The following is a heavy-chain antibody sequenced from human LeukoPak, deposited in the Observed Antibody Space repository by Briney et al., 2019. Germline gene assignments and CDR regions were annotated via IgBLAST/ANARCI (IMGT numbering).Heavy chain of an antibody. CDR3: ASPDCGSTRCYGFDY. V-gene: IGHV3-21*01. CDR1: GFTFSSYS. Sequence: GGSLRLSCAASGFTFSSYSMSWVRQAPGKGLEWVSSISSSSTYIYYADSVKRRFTISRDDAMNSLYLQMSSLRAEDTAVYYCASPDCGSTRCYGFDYWGQGTLVTVSS. D-gene: IGHD2-2*01. J-gene: IGHJ4*02. CDR2: ISSSSTYI.